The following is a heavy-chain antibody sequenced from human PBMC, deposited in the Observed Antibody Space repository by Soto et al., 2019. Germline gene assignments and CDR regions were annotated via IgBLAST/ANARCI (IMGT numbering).Heavy chain of an antibody. V-gene: IGHV1-8*01. CDR3: ARGPASWYYYYMAV. D-gene: IGHD2-2*01. J-gene: IGHJ6*03. CDR1: GYTFTSYD. CDR2: MNPNSGNT. Sequence: QVQLVQSGAEVKKPGASVKVSCKASGYTFTSYDINWVRQATGQGLEWMGWMNPNSGNTGYAQKFQGRVTMTRNTSISTAYMELSSLRSEDTAVYYWARGPASWYYYYMAVWGKGTTVTVSS.